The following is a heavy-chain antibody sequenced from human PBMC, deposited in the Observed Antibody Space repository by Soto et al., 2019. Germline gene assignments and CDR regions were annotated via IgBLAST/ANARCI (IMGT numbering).Heavy chain of an antibody. CDR2: INAGNGNT. V-gene: IGHV1-3*01. Sequence: SVKVSCKASGYTFTSYAMHWVRQAPGQRLEWMGWINAGNGNTKYSQKFQGRVTITADESTNAAYMELSSLRSEDTAVYYCAREGLVLVPTTVNSDYYYYAMDVWGQGTTVTVSS. CDR1: GYTFTSYA. CDR3: AREGLVLVPTTVNSDYYYYAMDV. D-gene: IGHD2-2*01. J-gene: IGHJ6*02.